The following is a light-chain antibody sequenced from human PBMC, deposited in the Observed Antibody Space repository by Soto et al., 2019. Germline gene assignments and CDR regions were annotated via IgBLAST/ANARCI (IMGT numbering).Light chain of an antibody. CDR2: KAS. CDR1: QSISSW. CDR3: QQYNSYSPLMYT. J-gene: IGKJ2*01. Sequence: DIQMTQSPSTLSASVGDRVTITCRASQSISSWLAWYQQKPGKAPKLLIYKASSLESGVPSRFSGSGSGTEFTLTSSSLQPDDFATEYCQQYNSYSPLMYTFGQGTKLEI. V-gene: IGKV1-5*03.